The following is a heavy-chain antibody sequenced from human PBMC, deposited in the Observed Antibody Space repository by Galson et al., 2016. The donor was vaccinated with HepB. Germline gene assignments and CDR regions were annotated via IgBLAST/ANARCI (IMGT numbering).Heavy chain of an antibody. D-gene: IGHD1-1*01. CDR1: GFTFSSYS. V-gene: IGHV3-21*04. CDR2: ISSSSIYI. Sequence: SLRLSCAASGFTFSSYSMNWVRQAPGKGLEWVSSISSSSIYIYYEDSVKGRVTISRDISKNTLYLQKNSLRAEDTSVYYCAKDWQGSPDNNWGQGTLVTVSS. CDR3: AKDWQGSPDNN. J-gene: IGHJ4*02.